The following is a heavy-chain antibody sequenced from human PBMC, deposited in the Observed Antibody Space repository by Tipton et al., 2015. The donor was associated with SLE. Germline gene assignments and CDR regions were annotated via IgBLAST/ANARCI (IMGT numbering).Heavy chain of an antibody. CDR2: IYYTGNT. J-gene: IGHJ4*02. CDR1: GGSMSYHY. CDR3: ARDAEVVSRWSGLTYYFDY. D-gene: IGHD3-3*01. Sequence: TLSLTCSVSGGSMSYHYWSWIRQPPGKGLEWIGYIYYTGNTNYNPSLKSRVTMSVDTSKSQFSLKLTSVTAADTAVYYCARDAEVVSRWSGLTYYFDYWGQGALVTVSS. V-gene: IGHV4-59*11.